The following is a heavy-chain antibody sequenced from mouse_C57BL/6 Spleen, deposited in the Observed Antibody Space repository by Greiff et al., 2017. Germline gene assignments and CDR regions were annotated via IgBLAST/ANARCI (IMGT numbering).Heavy chain of an antibody. Sequence: EVQRVESGGGLVKPGGSLKLSCAASGFTFSDYGMPWVRQAPEKGLALVAYISSGSSTIYYADTVKGRFPISRDNAKNTLFLQMTSLRSEETARDYCGRDYYGGWCADWGQGTMVTVSA. J-gene: IGHJ3*01. CDR1: GFTFSDYG. CDR2: ISSGSSTI. V-gene: IGHV5-17*01. CDR3: GRDYYGGWCAD. D-gene: IGHD1-2*01.